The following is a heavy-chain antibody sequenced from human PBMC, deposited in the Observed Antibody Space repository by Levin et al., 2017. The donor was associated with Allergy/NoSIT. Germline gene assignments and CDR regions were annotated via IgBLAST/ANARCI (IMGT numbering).Heavy chain of an antibody. CDR1: GFSFSDSY. Sequence: GGSLRLSCAASGFSFSDSYMTWIRQAPGKGLEWVSYISRRGDYTNYADSVKGRFTISRDNAKNSLSLHMNSLRAEDAAVYYCARTVGSGDCSGGSCSNWFDPWGQGTLVTVSS. CDR3: ARTVGSGDCSGGSCSNWFDP. CDR2: ISRRGDYT. J-gene: IGHJ5*02. D-gene: IGHD2-15*01. V-gene: IGHV3-11*03.